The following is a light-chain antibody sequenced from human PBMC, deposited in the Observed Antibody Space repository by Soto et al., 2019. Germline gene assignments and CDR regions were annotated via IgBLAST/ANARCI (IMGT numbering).Light chain of an antibody. J-gene: IGLJ1*01. CDR3: SSDAGPSTPIYV. CDR1: SSDVGSYNY. Sequence: QSVLTQPASVSGSPGQSITISCTGTSSDVGSYNYVSWYQHHPGKAPELMISEVSNRPSGISNRFSGSKSGNTASLTISGLQAEDEADYYCSSDAGPSTPIYVFGTGTKLTVL. CDR2: EVS. V-gene: IGLV2-14*01.